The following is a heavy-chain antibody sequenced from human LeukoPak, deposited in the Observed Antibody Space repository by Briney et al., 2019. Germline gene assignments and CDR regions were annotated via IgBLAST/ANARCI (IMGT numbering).Heavy chain of an antibody. Sequence: GASVKVSCTASGGTFSSYAISWVRQAPGQGLEWMGGIIPIFGTANYAQKFQGRVTITADESTSTAYMELSSLRSEDTAVYYCASVAHLAYCGGDCSLDYWGQGTLVTVSS. CDR1: GGTFSSYA. V-gene: IGHV1-69*13. D-gene: IGHD2-21*02. CDR3: ASVAHLAYCGGDCSLDY. J-gene: IGHJ4*02. CDR2: IIPIFGTA.